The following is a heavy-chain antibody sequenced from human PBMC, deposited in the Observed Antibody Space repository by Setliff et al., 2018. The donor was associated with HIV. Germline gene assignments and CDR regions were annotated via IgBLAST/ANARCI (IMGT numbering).Heavy chain of an antibody. J-gene: IGHJ4*02. CDR1: GYSLSSDY. D-gene: IGHD3-22*01. Sequence: ETLSLTCAVSGYSLSSDYYWGWIRQSPGKGLEWVGQVNRDGGEKNYVDSVKGRFSISRDNAKNSLYLQMNSLRAEDTAVYYCVGFSRDSRGYYNSWGQGTLVTVSS. V-gene: IGHV3-7*01. CDR3: VGFSRDSRGYYNS. CDR2: VNRDGGEK.